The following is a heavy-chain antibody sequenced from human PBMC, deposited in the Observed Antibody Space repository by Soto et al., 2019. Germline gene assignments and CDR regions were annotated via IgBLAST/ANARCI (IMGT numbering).Heavy chain of an antibody. D-gene: IGHD3-22*01. CDR3: AGPHYGSSGDFFYYPFDT. J-gene: IGHJ3*02. CDR1: GATFSRYV. CDR2: IIPMLGTA. Sequence: SVKVSCKVSGATFSRYVLSWVRQAPGQGLEWMGGIIPMLGTANYAQKFQGRDTITADKSTSTAYMELSSLRSEDTAVYYCAGPHYGSSGDFFYYPFDTCVQGTDVPVSS. V-gene: IGHV1-69*10.